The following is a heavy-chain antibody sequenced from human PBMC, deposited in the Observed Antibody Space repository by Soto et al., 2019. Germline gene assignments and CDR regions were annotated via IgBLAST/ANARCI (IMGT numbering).Heavy chain of an antibody. V-gene: IGHV4-59*01. D-gene: IGHD3-10*01. J-gene: IGHJ2*01. CDR3: ARLWNWYFDL. CDR2: IYYSGST. Sequence: PSETLSLTCTVSGGSISSYYWSWIRQPPGKGLEWIGYIYYSGSTNYNPSLKSRVTISVDTSKNQFSLKLSSVTAADTAVYYCARLWNWYFDLWGRGTLVTVSS. CDR1: GGSISSYY.